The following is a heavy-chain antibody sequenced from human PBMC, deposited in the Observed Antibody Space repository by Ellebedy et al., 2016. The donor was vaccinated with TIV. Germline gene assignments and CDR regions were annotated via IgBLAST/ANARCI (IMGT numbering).Heavy chain of an antibody. CDR1: GFTFSSYA. J-gene: IGHJ4*02. D-gene: IGHD4-23*01. V-gene: IGHV3-23*01. CDR3: TKTVAHEY. Sequence: PGGSLRLSCAASGFTFSSYAMSWVRQAPGKGLEWVSSISGSGGSTFYADSVKGRFTISRDTSKNMLYLQMNSLTAEDTAVYSCTKTVAHEYWGRGTLVTVSS. CDR2: ISGSGGST.